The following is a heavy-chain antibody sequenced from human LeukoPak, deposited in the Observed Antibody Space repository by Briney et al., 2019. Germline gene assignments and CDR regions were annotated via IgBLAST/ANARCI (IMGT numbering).Heavy chain of an antibody. CDR2: INPNSGGT. V-gene: IGHV1-2*02. CDR3: ARGRRRDGYDYVY. D-gene: IGHD5-12*01. J-gene: IGHJ4*02. Sequence: GASVKVSCKAPGYTFTGYYMHWVRQAPGQGLEWMGRINPNSGGTNYAQKFQGRVTMTRDTSISTAYMELSRLRSDDTAVYYCARGRRRDGYDYVYWGQGTLVTVSS. CDR1: GYTFTGYY.